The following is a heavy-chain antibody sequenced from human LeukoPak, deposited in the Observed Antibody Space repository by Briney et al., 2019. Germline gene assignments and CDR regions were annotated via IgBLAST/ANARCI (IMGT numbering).Heavy chain of an antibody. CDR1: GYSFTGYW. D-gene: IGHD3-22*01. J-gene: IGHJ4*02. CDR2: IDPGDSYV. V-gene: IGHV5-10-1*01. Sequence: GESLKISCKGSGYSFTGYWISWVRQMPAKGLEWMGRIDPGDSYVKYSPSFQGHVTISADESISTAYLHWSSLEASDTAMYYCARHVDPVVVTSSFDSWGQGTLVTVSS. CDR3: ARHVDPVVVTSSFDS.